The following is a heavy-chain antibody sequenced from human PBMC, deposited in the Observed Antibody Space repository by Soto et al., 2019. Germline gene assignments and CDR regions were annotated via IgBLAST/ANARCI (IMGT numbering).Heavy chain of an antibody. Sequence: QVQLQESGPGLVKPSETLSLTCSVSGDSVSRGSYHWSWIRQPPGKGLEWIGFKPFTGTPDYNPPLKSRVVISIDRSKNQFSLKWSSVTATDTAVYFCAKVGWGGDSWGQGTLVTVSS. CDR3: AKVGWGGDS. CDR2: KPFTGTP. D-gene: IGHD7-27*01. J-gene: IGHJ4*02. V-gene: IGHV4-61*01. CDR1: GDSVSRGSYH.